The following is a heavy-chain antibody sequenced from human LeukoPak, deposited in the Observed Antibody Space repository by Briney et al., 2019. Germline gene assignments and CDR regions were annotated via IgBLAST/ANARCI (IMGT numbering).Heavy chain of an antibody. D-gene: IGHD3-10*01. V-gene: IGHV3-21*01. CDR1: GFTFSSYS. CDR2: ISSSSSYI. J-gene: IGHJ4*02. CDR3: AGGGDPFDYYGSGSWYYFDY. Sequence: SGGSLRLSCAASGFTFSSYSMNWVRQAPGKGLEWVSSISSSSSYIYYADSVKGRFTISRDNAKNSLYLQMNSLRAEDTAVYYCAGGGDPFDYYGSGSWYYFDYWGQGTLVTVSS.